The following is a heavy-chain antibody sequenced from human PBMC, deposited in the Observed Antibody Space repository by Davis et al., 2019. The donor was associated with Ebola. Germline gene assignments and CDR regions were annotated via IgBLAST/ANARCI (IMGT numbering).Heavy chain of an antibody. Sequence: AASVQVSCKTSGYTSAGFCVSRVRQAPGHRLDWMGWVRSSNGHTNYEQRYQGRVTMTTDTSSATAYMEIRNLRSDDTAVYFCARSLMVYGPFRDGYNLRLDHWGQGTLVTVSS. CDR1: GYTSAGFC. D-gene: IGHD5-24*01. CDR2: VRSSNGHT. V-gene: IGHV1-18*01. CDR3: ARSLMVYGPFRDGYNLRLDH. J-gene: IGHJ4*02.